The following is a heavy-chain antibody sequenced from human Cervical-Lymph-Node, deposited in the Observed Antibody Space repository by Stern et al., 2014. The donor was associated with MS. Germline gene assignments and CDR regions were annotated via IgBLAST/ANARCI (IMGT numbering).Heavy chain of an antibody. CDR2: IWYDGSNK. D-gene: IGHD5-24*01. Sequence: QMQLVQSGGGVVQPGRSLRLSCAASGFTFSSYGMHWVRQAPGKGLEWVAVIWYDGSNKYYADSVKGRFTISRDNSKNTLYLQMNSLRAEDTAVYYCARDATEMGFTPYFDYWGQGTLVTVSS. CDR1: GFTFSSYG. CDR3: ARDATEMGFTPYFDY. V-gene: IGHV3-33*01. J-gene: IGHJ4*02.